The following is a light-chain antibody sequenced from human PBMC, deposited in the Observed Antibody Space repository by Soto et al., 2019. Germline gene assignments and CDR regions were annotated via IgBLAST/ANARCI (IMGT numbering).Light chain of an antibody. J-gene: IGKJ3*01. V-gene: IGKV3-20*01. CDR3: QQYGSSLFT. CDR1: QSVSSSY. CDR2: GAS. Sequence: EIVLTQSPGTLSLSPGERATLSCRASQSVSSSYLAWYQQKPGQAPRLLIYGASSRATGIPDRFSGSGSGTDFPLPISRLVPEDFAVYYCQQYGSSLFTFGPGTKVDIK.